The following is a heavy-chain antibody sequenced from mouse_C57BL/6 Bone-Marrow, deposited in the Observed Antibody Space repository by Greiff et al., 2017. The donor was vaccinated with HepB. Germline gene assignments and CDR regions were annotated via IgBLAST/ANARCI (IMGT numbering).Heavy chain of an antibody. J-gene: IGHJ1*03. Sequence: EVHLVESGGDLVKPGGSLKLSCAASGFTFSSYGMSWVRQTPDKRLEWVATISSGGSYTYYPDSVKGRFTISRDNAKNTLYLQMSSLKSEDTAMYYCARRNYGSSYGYWYFDVWGTGTTVTVSS. CDR3: ARRNYGSSYGYWYFDV. CDR2: ISSGGSYT. CDR1: GFTFSSYG. V-gene: IGHV5-6*01. D-gene: IGHD1-1*01.